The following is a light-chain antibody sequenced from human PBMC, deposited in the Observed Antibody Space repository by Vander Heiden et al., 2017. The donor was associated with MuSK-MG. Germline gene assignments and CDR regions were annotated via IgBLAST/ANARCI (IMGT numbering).Light chain of an antibody. CDR2: KAS. CDR1: QSISGW. Sequence: DIQMTQSPSTLSASVGDRVTITGRASQSISGWLAWYQHKPGKAPKLLIYKASSLESGVPSRFSGSGSGTEFTLTISSLQPDDFAAYYCQQYTNYPWTFGQGTKVEIK. CDR3: QQYTNYPWT. V-gene: IGKV1-5*03. J-gene: IGKJ1*01.